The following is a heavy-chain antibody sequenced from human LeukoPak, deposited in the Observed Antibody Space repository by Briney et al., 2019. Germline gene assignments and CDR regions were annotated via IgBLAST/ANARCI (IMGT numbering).Heavy chain of an antibody. CDR1: GFTVSSNY. D-gene: IGHD6-13*01. V-gene: IGHV3-53*01. CDR3: ARGVAAAGIRGGFWFDP. Sequence: GGSLRLSCAASGFTVSSNYMSWVRQAPGKGLEWVSVIYSGGSTYYADSVKGRFTISRDNSKNTLYPQMNSLRAEDTAVYYCARGVAAAGIRGGFWFDPWGQGTLVTVSS. CDR2: IYSGGST. J-gene: IGHJ5*02.